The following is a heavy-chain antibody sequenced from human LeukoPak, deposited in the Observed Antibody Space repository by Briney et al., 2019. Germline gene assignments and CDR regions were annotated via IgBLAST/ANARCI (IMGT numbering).Heavy chain of an antibody. Sequence: GGSPRLSCAASGFTFSNYWMIWVRQAPGKGLEWVTNIKQDGSEKRYADSVRGRFTVSRDNAQTSLYLQMSSLRAEDTAVYYCARASDPWLQLTWGQGTLVTVSS. D-gene: IGHD5-24*01. CDR3: ARASDPWLQLT. CDR2: IKQDGSEK. J-gene: IGHJ5*02. CDR1: GFTFSNYW. V-gene: IGHV3-7*05.